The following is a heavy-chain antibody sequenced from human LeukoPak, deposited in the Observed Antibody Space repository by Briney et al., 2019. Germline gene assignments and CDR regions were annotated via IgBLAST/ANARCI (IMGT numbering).Heavy chain of an antibody. J-gene: IGHJ6*02. CDR3: AKAREGTLYGADTLLYYPMDV. CDR1: GFIFDTHA. Sequence: LAGPSVTPLYAPAGFIFDTHAVMWARQDRGRGLECVLFISVSGGSTSYAPSVKGRFTISRDDSKNTLYLQMNSLRADDTAIYYCAKAREGTLYGADTLLYYPMDVWGQGTTVSVSS. CDR2: ISVSGGST. V-gene: IGHV3-23*01. D-gene: IGHD1-1*01.